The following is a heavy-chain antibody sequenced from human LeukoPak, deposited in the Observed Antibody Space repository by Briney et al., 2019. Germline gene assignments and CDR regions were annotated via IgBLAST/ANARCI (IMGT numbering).Heavy chain of an antibody. CDR1: GFTFSSYA. CDR3: VRSDWFDN. J-gene: IGHJ5*02. CDR2: VNSDGRIT. V-gene: IGHV3-74*03. Sequence: PGGSLRLSCTASGFTFSSYAMNWVRQAPGKGLVWVSRVNSDGRITKYADSVKGRFTISRDNAKNTLYLQMNSLRAEDTAMYYCVRSDWFDNWGQGTLVTVSS.